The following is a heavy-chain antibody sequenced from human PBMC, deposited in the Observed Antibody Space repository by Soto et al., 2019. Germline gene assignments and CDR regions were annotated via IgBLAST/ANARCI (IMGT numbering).Heavy chain of an antibody. J-gene: IGHJ4*02. D-gene: IGHD3-10*01. CDR1: GFTFNNYA. CDR2: ISGSGENT. Sequence: EVQLLESGGGLVQPGGSRRISCTASGFTFNNYAMAWVRHAPGKGLEWVSGISGSGENTNYADSVKGRFTISRDNSKNTLYLQMKRLRAEDTALYYCATDYGVRGIMTNLFDSWGQGTLVTVSS. CDR3: ATDYGVRGIMTNLFDS. V-gene: IGHV3-23*01.